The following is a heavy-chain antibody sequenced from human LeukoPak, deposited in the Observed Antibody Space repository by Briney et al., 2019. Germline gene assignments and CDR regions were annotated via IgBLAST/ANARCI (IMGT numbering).Heavy chain of an antibody. CDR1: GFTVSSNS. CDR3: TRTYSGSYPASFDY. J-gene: IGHJ4*02. Sequence: GGSLRLSCTVSGFTVSSNSMSWVRQAPGKGLEWVSFIYSDNTHYSDSVKGRFTISRDNSKNTAYLQMNSLKTEDTAVYYCTRTYSGSYPASFDYWGQGTLVTVSS. D-gene: IGHD1-26*01. V-gene: IGHV3-53*01. CDR2: IYSDNT.